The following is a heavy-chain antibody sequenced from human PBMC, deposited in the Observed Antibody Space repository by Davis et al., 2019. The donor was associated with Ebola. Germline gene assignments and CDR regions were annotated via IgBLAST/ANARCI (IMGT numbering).Heavy chain of an antibody. D-gene: IGHD3-3*01. Sequence: GESLKISCEASELTFSTRWMGWLRQAPGKGLEWVADIKEDGSQINYVGSVKGRFTISRDNARNSLFLHMNSLRTEDTAVYYCGAGSGWIFSYWGQGALVTVSS. CDR3: GAGSGWIFSY. CDR2: IKEDGSQI. J-gene: IGHJ4*02. V-gene: IGHV3-7*01. CDR1: ELTFSTRW.